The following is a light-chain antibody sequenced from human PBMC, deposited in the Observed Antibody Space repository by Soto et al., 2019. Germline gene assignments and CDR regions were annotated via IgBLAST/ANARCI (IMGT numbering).Light chain of an antibody. CDR1: QNLLYTSNNENY. CDR3: QQYYNPPWT. Sequence: DIVMTQSPDSLSVSLGERATVHCKSSQNLLYTSNNENYLAWFQQKAGRPPKLLINWASTRESGVPDRFNGSGSGTDFTLTISSLQAEDVAVYYCQQYYNPPWTFGQGTKVEIK. V-gene: IGKV4-1*01. J-gene: IGKJ1*01. CDR2: WAS.